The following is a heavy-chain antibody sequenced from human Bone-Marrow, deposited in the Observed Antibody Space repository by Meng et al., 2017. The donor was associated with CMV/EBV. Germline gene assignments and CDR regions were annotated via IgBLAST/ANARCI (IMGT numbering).Heavy chain of an antibody. J-gene: IGHJ2*01. CDR1: GFTFSSYS. V-gene: IGHV3-74*01. D-gene: IGHD6-6*01. Sequence: GGSLRLSCAASGFTFSSYSMNWVRQAPGKGLEWVSRIYSDGSATNYADSVKGRFTISRDNAKNTLYLQMNSLRVEDTAVYYCARENSDSSRYFDLWGRGTLVTVSS. CDR3: ARENSDSSRYFDL. CDR2: IYSDGSAT.